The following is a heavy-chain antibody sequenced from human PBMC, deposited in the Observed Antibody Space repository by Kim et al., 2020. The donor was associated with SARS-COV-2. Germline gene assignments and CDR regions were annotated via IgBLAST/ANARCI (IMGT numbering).Heavy chain of an antibody. V-gene: IGHV3-11*01. CDR2: GTTI. CDR3: ARDWYLDY. Sequence: GTTIYVADSVKGRFTISRDNAKNSLYMQINSLRAEDTAVYYCARDWYLDYWGQGTMVTVSS. J-gene: IGHJ4*02.